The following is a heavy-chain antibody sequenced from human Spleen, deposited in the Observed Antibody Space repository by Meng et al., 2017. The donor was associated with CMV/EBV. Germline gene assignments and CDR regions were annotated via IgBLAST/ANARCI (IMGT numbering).Heavy chain of an antibody. Sequence: GGSLRLSCAASGFTFSSYSMNWVRQAPGKGLEWVSSISSSSTYIYYADSLKGRFTISRDNAKNSLYLQMNSLRAEDTAVYYCARGAVPAAMGYNWFDPWGQGTLVTVSS. D-gene: IGHD2-2*01. CDR1: GFTFSSYS. J-gene: IGHJ5*02. V-gene: IGHV3-21*06. CDR3: ARGAVPAAMGYNWFDP. CDR2: ISSSSTYI.